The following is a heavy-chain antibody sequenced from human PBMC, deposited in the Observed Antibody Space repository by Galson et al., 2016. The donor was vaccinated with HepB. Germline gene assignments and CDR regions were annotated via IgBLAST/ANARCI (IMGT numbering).Heavy chain of an antibody. V-gene: IGHV4-59*08. CDR1: SDSLSNYY. CDR3: ARTSGSYFYYFGMDV. Sequence: LSLTCTVSSDSLSNYYWSWIRQPPGKGLEWIGYIYYSGSPSYKPSLKSRFTISLEPSKNQFSLMIHSVTATDTAVYYCARTSGSYFYYFGMDVWGQGTTVTVSS. D-gene: IGHD1-26*01. J-gene: IGHJ6*02. CDR2: IYYSGSP.